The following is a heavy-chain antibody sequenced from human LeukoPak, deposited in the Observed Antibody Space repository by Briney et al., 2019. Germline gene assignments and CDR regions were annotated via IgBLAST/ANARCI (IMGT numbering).Heavy chain of an antibody. Sequence: GGSLRLSCTASGIMFSGYWMSWVRQAPGKGLEWVANIKQHGTEKYYVDSVKGRFTISRDDAKKSVYLQMNSLRAEDTAVYYCARDDYDILTGSYYYYGMDVWGQGTTVTVSS. V-gene: IGHV3-7*01. J-gene: IGHJ6*02. CDR1: GIMFSGYW. CDR3: ARDDYDILTGSYYYYGMDV. CDR2: IKQHGTEK. D-gene: IGHD3-9*01.